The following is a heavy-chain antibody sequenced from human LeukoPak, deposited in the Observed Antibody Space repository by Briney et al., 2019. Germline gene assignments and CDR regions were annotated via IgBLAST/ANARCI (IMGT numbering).Heavy chain of an antibody. V-gene: IGHV3-49*03. CDR2: VRTKTHGGAP. CDR1: GVTLGDYA. CDR3: ARVNFRDYRGYTWFEP. J-gene: IGHJ5*02. Sequence: GGSLRLSCKGSGVTLGDYAVTWFRQAPGKGLEWVGFVRTKTHGGAPETAASVKGRFNVSRDDSEGIAYLQMTSLRTEDTAMYYCARVNFRDYRGYTWFEPWGQGTLVPVSS. D-gene: IGHD3-10*01.